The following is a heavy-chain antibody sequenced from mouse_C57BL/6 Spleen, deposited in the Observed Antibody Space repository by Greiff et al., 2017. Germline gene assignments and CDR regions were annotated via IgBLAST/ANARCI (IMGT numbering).Heavy chain of an antibody. CDR1: GYTFTDYE. J-gene: IGHJ4*01. CDR2: IDPETGGT. V-gene: IGHV1-15*01. Sequence: QVQLQQSGAELVRPGASVTLSCKASGYTFTDYEMHWVKQTPVHGLEWIGAIDPETGGTAYNQKFKGKAILTADKSSSTAYMELRSLTSEDSAVYYCTRRGAAGVAEDYWGQGTSVTVSS. D-gene: IGHD1-1*01. CDR3: TRRGAAGVAEDY.